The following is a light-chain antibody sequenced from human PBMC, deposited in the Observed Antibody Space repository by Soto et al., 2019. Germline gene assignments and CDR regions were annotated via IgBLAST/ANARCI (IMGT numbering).Light chain of an antibody. CDR1: QSLSSNY. CDR2: GAS. V-gene: IGKV3-20*01. Sequence: EIVLTQSPGTLSLSPGERGTLSCRANQSLSSNYLAWYQQKPGQAPRLLIHGASSRAAGIPDRFSGSGSGTDFTLTISSLEPEDFAVYYCQQYAGSPFTVGPGTKVDVK. J-gene: IGKJ3*01. CDR3: QQYAGSPFT.